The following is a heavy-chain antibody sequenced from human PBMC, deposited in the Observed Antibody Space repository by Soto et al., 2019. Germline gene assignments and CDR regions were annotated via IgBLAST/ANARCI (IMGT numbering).Heavy chain of an antibody. CDR2: IYYSGST. J-gene: IGHJ1*01. Sequence: SETLSRTCTVSGCSISSYYWSCIRQPPGKGLEWIGYIYYSGSTSYNPSLKSRVTISVDTSKNQFSLKLSSVTAADTAVYYCASAATYYYDSSGYFQHWGQGTLVTVS. CDR1: GCSISSYY. V-gene: IGHV4-59*01. CDR3: ASAATYYYDSSGYFQH. D-gene: IGHD3-22*01.